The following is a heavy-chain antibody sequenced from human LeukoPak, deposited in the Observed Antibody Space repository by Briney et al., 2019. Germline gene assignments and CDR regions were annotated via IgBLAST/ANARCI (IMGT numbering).Heavy chain of an antibody. CDR2: INHSGST. J-gene: IGHJ6*02. V-gene: IGHV4-34*01. D-gene: IGHD6-13*01. CDR3: AREPYSSSWYGVGSYYYYYGMDV. CDR1: GGSFSGYY. Sequence: SETLSLTCAVYGGSFSGYYWSWIRQPPGKGLEWIGEINHSGSTNYNPSLKSRVTISVDTSKNQFSLKLSSVTAADTAVYYCAREPYSSSWYGVGSYYYYYGMDVWGQGTTVTVSS.